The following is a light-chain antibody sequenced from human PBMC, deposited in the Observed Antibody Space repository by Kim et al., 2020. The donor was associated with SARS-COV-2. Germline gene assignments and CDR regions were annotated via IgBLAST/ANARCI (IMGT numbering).Light chain of an antibody. Sequence: APGKTARTTCGGDNIGRKNVHWYQQRAGQAPVLVIYYGSDRPSGIPARFAGSNSGNTATLTISSVEAGDEADYYCQVWDGTTDRPIFGGGTQLTVL. CDR3: QVWDGTTDRPI. V-gene: IGLV3-21*04. CDR2: YGS. J-gene: IGLJ2*01. CDR1: NIGRKN.